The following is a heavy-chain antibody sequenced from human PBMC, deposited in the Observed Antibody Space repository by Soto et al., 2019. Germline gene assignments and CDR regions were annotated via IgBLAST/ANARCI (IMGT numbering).Heavy chain of an antibody. CDR2: IYYSGST. V-gene: IGHV4-30-4*01. CDR3: ARRDYPTFDY. D-gene: IGHD4-17*01. Sequence: SETLSLTCTVSGGSISSGDYYWSWIRQPPGKGLEWIGYIYYSGSTYYNPSLKSRITISVDTSKNQFSLNLSSVTAADTAVYYCARRDYPTFDYWGQGTLVTVSS. J-gene: IGHJ4*02. CDR1: GGSISSGDYY.